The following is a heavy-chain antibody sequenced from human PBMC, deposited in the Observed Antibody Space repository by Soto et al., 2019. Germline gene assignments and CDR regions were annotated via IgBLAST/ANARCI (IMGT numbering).Heavy chain of an antibody. V-gene: IGHV1-3*01. CDR1: GYTFTSYA. J-gene: IGHJ6*02. Sequence: ASVKVSCKASGYTFTSYARHWVRQATGQRLEWMGWINAGNGNTKYSQKFQGRVTITRDTSASTAYMELSSLRSEDTAVYYCASSYSNYALIDYYYYGMDVWGQGTTVTVSS. D-gene: IGHD4-4*01. CDR3: ASSYSNYALIDYYYYGMDV. CDR2: INAGNGNT.